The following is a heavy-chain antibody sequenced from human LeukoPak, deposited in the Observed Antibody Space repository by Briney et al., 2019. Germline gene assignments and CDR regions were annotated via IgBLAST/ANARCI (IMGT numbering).Heavy chain of an antibody. J-gene: IGHJ4*02. D-gene: IGHD6-6*01. V-gene: IGHV4-30-4*08. Sequence: SQTLSLTCTVSGGSISSGDYYWTWIRQHPGKGLEWIGSIYYSGSTYYNPSLKSRVTISVDTSKNQFSLKLSSVTAADTAVYYCAAQKYSRYYFDYWGQGTLVTVSS. CDR3: AAQKYSRYYFDY. CDR2: IYYSGST. CDR1: GGSISSGDYY.